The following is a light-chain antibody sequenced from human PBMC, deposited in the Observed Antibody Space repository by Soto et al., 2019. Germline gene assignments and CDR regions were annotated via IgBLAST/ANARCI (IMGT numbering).Light chain of an antibody. CDR2: HAS. J-gene: IGKJ4*01. V-gene: IGKV3-15*01. CDR1: QSVSNN. CDR3: QQYNEWPLT. Sequence: EIVMTQSPATLSVSPGERAILSCRASQSVSNNLAWYQQKPGQAPSLLIYHASTRASGIPARFSGSGSGTEFTLTISSLQSEDFAVYCCQQYNEWPLTFGGGTKVEIK.